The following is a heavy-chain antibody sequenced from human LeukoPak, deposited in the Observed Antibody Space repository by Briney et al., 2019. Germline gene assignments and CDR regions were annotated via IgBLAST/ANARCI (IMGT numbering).Heavy chain of an antibody. CDR2: ISSSGSTI. J-gene: IGHJ6*03. CDR3: ARDITMPPYYYYYMDV. Sequence: GGSLRLSCAASGFTFSSYEMNWVRQAPGKGLEWVSYISSSGSTIYYADSVKGRFTISRDNAKNSLYLQMNSLRAEDTAVYYCARDITMPPYYYYYMDVWGKGTTVTVSS. CDR1: GFTFSSYE. V-gene: IGHV3-48*03. D-gene: IGHD3-3*01.